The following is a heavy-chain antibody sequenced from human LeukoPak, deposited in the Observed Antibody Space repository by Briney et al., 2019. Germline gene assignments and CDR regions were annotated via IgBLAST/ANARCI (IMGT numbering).Heavy chain of an antibody. CDR1: GGSISSGGYY. CDR2: IYYSGST. D-gene: IGHD5-12*01. CDR3: ARVPSGYDGGYFDY. V-gene: IGHV4-31*03. Sequence: SETLSLTCTVSGGSISSGGYYWSWIRQHPGKGLEWIGYIYYSGSTYYNPSLKSRVTISVDTSKNQFSLKLSSVTAADTAVYYCARVPSGYDGGYFDYWSQGTLVTVSS. J-gene: IGHJ4*02.